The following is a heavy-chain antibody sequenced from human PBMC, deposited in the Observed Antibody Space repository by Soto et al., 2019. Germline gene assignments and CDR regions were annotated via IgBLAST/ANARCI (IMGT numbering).Heavy chain of an antibody. D-gene: IGHD3-22*01. J-gene: IGHJ4*02. V-gene: IGHV4-31*03. CDR2: IYYSGST. Sequence: PSETLSLTCTVSGGSISSGGYYWSWIRQHPGKGLEWIGYIYYSGSTYYNPSLKSRVTISVDTSKNQFSLKLSSVTAADTAVYYCARFYDSSGYPRTFDYWGQGTLVTVSS. CDR1: GGSISSGGYY. CDR3: ARFYDSSGYPRTFDY.